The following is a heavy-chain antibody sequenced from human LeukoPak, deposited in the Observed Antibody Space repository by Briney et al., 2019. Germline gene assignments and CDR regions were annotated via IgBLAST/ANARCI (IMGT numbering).Heavy chain of an antibody. Sequence: GGTLRLSCAASGFTFSKHGMNWVRKAPGEGLEWVSGISPSGDITYYADSVKGRFTISRDNSKNTLYLQMNSLRAEDTAVYYCAKDQYSGYEGGFDYWGQGTLVTVSS. V-gene: IGHV3-23*01. CDR3: AKDQYSGYEGGFDY. D-gene: IGHD5-12*01. CDR1: GFTFSKHG. J-gene: IGHJ4*02. CDR2: ISPSGDIT.